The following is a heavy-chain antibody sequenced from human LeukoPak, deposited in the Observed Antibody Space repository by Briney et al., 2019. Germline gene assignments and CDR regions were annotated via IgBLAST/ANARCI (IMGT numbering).Heavy chain of an antibody. Sequence: SETLSLTCTVSSGSIRSSSYYWGWIRQPPGKGLEWIGSIYYSGSTYYNPSLKSRVIISVDTSKNQFSLKLSSVTAADTAVYYCASFSASYYYYYMDVWGKGTTVTVSS. D-gene: IGHD3-10*01. J-gene: IGHJ6*03. CDR3: ASFSASYYYYYMDV. V-gene: IGHV4-39*01. CDR1: SGSIRSSSYY. CDR2: IYYSGST.